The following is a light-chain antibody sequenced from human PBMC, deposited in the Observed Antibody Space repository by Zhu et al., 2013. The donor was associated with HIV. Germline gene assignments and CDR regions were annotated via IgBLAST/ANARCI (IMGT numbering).Light chain of an antibody. Sequence: SYELTQPPSVSVSPGQTARITCSGDRLGDKYACWYQQKPGQSPVLVIYQDSKRPSGIPERFSGSNSGNTATLTISGTQAIDEADYYCQAWDSSTVIFGGGTKLIVL. V-gene: IGLV3-1*01. CDR2: QDS. J-gene: IGLJ2*01. CDR1: RLGDKY. CDR3: QAWDSSTVI.